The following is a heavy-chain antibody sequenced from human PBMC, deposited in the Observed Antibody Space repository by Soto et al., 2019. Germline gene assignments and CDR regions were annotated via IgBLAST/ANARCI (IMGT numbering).Heavy chain of an antibody. CDR1: GFTFSSYS. J-gene: IGHJ6*02. CDR2: ISSSSSYI. CDR3: AREGAIVGRGGMDV. V-gene: IGHV3-21*01. Sequence: EVQLVESGGGLVKPGGSLRLSCAASGFTFSSYSMNWVRQAPGKGLEWVSSISSSSSYIYYADSVKGRFTISRDNAKNSLYLQMNRLRGEDTAVYYCAREGAIVGRGGMDVWGQGTTVTVSS. D-gene: IGHD1-26*01.